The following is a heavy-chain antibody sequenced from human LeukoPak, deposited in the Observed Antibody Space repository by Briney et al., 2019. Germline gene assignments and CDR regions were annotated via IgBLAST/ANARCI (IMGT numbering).Heavy chain of an antibody. CDR2: IYPGDSDT. D-gene: IGHD2-15*01. V-gene: IGHV5-51*01. CDR3: ARHGDCSGGSCETGDY. J-gene: IGHJ4*02. CDR1: GYSFTSYW. Sequence: GESLKISCKGSGYSFTSYWIGWVRQMPGKGLEWMGIIYPGDSDTRYSPSFLGQVTISADKSISTAYLQWSSLKASDTAMYYCARHGDCSGGSCETGDYWGQGTLVTVSS.